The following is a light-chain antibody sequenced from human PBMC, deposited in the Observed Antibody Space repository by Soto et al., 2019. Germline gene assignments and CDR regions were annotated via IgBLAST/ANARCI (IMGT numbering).Light chain of an antibody. J-gene: IGLJ2*01. CDR3: QVWDSSSDQV. Sequence: SYELTQPPSVSVAPGKTARITCGGNNIGSKSVHWYQQKPGQAPVLVIYYDSDRPSGIPERFSGSNSGNTATLTISRVEAXXXXDYYCQVWDSSSDQVFGGGTKL. V-gene: IGLV3-21*04. CDR2: YDS. CDR1: NIGSKS.